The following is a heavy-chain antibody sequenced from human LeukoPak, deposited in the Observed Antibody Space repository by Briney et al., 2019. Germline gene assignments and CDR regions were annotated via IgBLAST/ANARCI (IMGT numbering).Heavy chain of an antibody. J-gene: IGHJ4*02. CDR3: ARVGSGRHNYDFWRGWTIGFYFDY. CDR1: GGSISSYY. D-gene: IGHD3-3*01. Sequence: SETLSLTCTVSGGSISSYYWSWIRQPPGKGLEWIGYIYYSGSTNYNPSLKSRVTISVDTSKNQFSLKLSSVTAADTAVYYCARVGSGRHNYDFWRGWTIGFYFDYWGQGTLVTVSS. V-gene: IGHV4-59*01. CDR2: IYYSGST.